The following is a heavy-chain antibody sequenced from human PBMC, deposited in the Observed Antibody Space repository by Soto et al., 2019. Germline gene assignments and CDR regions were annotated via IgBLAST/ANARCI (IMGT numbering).Heavy chain of an antibody. V-gene: IGHV3-7*01. CDR2: INKDGSQT. CDR1: GFTFSNYW. Sequence: EVQLVESGGALVQPGGSLRLTCATSGFTFSNYWMNWVRQAPGKGLEWVANINKDGSQTSFVDSVKGRFTIFRDNAQSSLYLQMNSLRGEDTAKYYCVKEIAAAQWGQGTLVTVSS. D-gene: IGHD6-25*01. J-gene: IGHJ4*02. CDR3: VKEIAAAQ.